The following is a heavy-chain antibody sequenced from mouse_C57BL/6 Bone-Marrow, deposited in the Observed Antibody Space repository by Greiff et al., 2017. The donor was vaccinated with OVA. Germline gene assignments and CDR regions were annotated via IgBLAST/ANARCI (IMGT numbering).Heavy chain of an antibody. CDR1: GYTFTDYN. V-gene: IGHV1-18*01. Sequence: LVEPGASVKIPCKASGYTFTDYNMDWVKQSHGKSLEWIGDINPNNGGTIYNQKFKGKATLTVDKSSSTAYMELRSLTSEDTAVYYCARARTSYDYSDWYFDVWGTGTTVTVSS. CDR2: INPNNGGT. CDR3: ARARTSYDYSDWYFDV. D-gene: IGHD2-4*01. J-gene: IGHJ1*03.